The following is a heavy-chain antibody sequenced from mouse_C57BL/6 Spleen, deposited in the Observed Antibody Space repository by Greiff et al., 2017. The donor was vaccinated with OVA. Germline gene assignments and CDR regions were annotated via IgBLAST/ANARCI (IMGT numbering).Heavy chain of an antibody. D-gene: IGHD2-5*01. CDR3: ARYSSKYVGAMDY. J-gene: IGHJ4*01. Sequence: VQLQQPGPELVKPGPSVKLSCKASGYTFTSYWMHWVKQWPGQGLEWIGMIHPNSGSTNYNEKFKSKATLTVDKSSSTAYMQLSSLTSEDSAVKNCARYSSKYVGAMDYWGQGTSVTVSS. CDR1: GYTFTSYW. V-gene: IGHV1-64*01. CDR2: IHPNSGST.